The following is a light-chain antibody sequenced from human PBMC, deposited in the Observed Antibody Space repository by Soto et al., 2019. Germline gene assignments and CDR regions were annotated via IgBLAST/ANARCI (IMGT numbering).Light chain of an antibody. CDR1: SSNIGSNT. V-gene: IGLV1-44*01. CDR2: SNN. CDR3: AAWDDSLNGYVV. J-gene: IGLJ2*01. Sequence: QSALTQPPSASGAAGQVVTISCSGSSSNIGSNTVNWYQQLPGTAPKLLIYSNNQRPSGVPDRFSGSKSGTSASLAISGLQSEDEADYYCAAWDDSLNGYVVFGGGTKVTVL.